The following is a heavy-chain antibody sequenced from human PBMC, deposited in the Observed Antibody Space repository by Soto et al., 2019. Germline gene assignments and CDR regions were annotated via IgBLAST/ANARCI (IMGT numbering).Heavy chain of an antibody. CDR3: ARVPGLELLDY. CDR1: GYTFTGYY. Sequence: ASVKVSCKASGYTFTGYYIHWVRQAPGQGLEWVGWINPISGGTEYAQKFQGRVTMTRDTSISTAYMELSRLRSGDTAVYYCARVPGLELLDYWGQGTLVTVSS. V-gene: IGHV1-2*02. CDR2: INPISGGT. J-gene: IGHJ4*02. D-gene: IGHD1-7*01.